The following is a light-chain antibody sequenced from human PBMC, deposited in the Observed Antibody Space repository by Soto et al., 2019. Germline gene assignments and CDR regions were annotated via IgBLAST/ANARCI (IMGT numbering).Light chain of an antibody. V-gene: IGLV2-14*01. J-gene: IGLJ1*01. CDR2: EVN. CDR1: SSDVGGYNH. CDR3: SSYTTSSTLLYA. Sequence: QSALTQPASVSGSPGQSITISCTGTSSDVGGYNHVSWYQQHPGKAPKLIIYEVNNRPSGISNRFSGSKSGNTASLTISGLQAEDEADYHCSSYTTSSTLLYAVGTGTKVTVL.